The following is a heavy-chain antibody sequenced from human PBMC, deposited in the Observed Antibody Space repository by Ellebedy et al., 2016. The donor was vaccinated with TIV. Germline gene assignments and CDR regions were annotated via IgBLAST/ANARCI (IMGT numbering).Heavy chain of an antibody. Sequence: GGSLRLSXAASGFTFSNAWMSWVRQAPGKGLEWVGRIKSKTDGGTTDYPAPVKGRFTISRDDSKNTLYLQMNSLKTEDTAVYYCTTDRIWKAVYYYYYGMDVWGQGTTVTVSS. V-gene: IGHV3-15*01. CDR1: GFTFSNAW. CDR2: IKSKTDGGTT. CDR3: TTDRIWKAVYYYYYGMDV. D-gene: IGHD1-1*01. J-gene: IGHJ6*02.